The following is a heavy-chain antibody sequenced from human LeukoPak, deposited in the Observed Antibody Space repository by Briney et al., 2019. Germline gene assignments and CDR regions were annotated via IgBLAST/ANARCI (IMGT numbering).Heavy chain of an antibody. CDR1: GYSISSGYY. CDR3: ARVKIPTGYSYGSFDY. CDR2: IYYSGST. Sequence: SETLSLTCTVSGYSISSGYYWGWIRQPPGKGLEWIGYIYYSGSTNYNPSLKSRVTISVDTSKNQFSLKLSGVTAADTAFYYCARVKIPTGYSYGSFDYWGQGILVTVSS. V-gene: IGHV4-38-2*02. D-gene: IGHD5-18*01. J-gene: IGHJ4*02.